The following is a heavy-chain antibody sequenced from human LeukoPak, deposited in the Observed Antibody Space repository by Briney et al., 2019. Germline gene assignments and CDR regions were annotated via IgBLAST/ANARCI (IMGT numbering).Heavy chain of an antibody. CDR3: VSQASQQLAHFDY. Sequence: SETLSLTCAVYGGSFSGYYWSWIRQPPGKGLEWIGEINHSGSTNYNPSLKSRVTISVDTSKNQFSLKLSSVTAADTAVYYCVSQASQQLAHFDYWGQGTLVTVSS. CDR2: INHSGST. CDR1: GGSFSGYY. V-gene: IGHV4-34*01. D-gene: IGHD6-6*01. J-gene: IGHJ4*02.